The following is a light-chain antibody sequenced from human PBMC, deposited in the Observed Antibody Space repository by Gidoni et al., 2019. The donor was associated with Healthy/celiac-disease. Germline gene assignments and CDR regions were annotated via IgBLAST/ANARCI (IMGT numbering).Light chain of an antibody. V-gene: IGLV2-14*01. J-gene: IGLJ2*01. Sequence: QSALTQPASVSGSPGQSLTIPCTGTSSDVGGYNYVSWYQHHPGKAPKLMIYEVSNRPSGVSNRFSGSKSGNTASLTISGLQAEDEADYYCSSYTSSSTRVFGGGTKLTVL. CDR3: SSYTSSSTRV. CDR2: EVS. CDR1: SSDVGGYNY.